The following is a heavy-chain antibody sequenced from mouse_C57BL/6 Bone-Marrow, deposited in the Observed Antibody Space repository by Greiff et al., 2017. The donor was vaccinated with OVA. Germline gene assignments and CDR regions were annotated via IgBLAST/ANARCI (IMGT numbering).Heavy chain of an antibody. D-gene: IGHD1-1*01. CDR3: ARRGTTVVARSPYYFDY. V-gene: IGHV1-61*01. CDR1: GYTFTSYW. CDR2: IYPSDSET. J-gene: IGHJ2*01. Sequence: VQLQQPGAELVRPGSSVKLSCKASGYTFTSYWMDWVKQRPGQGLEWIGNIYPSDSETHYNQKFKDKATLTVDKSSSTAYMQLSSLTSEDSAVYYCARRGTTVVARSPYYFDYWGQGTTLTVSS.